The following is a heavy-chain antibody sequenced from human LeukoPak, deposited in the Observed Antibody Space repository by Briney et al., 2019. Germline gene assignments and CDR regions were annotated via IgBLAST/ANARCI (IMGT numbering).Heavy chain of an antibody. V-gene: IGHV1-18*01. Sequence: APVKVSCKASGYTFTSYGISWVRQAPGQGLEWMGWISAYNGNTNYAQKLQGRVTMTTDTSTSTAYMELRSLRSDDTAVYYCARDRLEHYDFWSGYYRLGAFDIWGQGTMVTVSS. CDR2: ISAYNGNT. J-gene: IGHJ3*02. CDR1: GYTFTSYG. CDR3: ARDRLEHYDFWSGYYRLGAFDI. D-gene: IGHD3-3*01.